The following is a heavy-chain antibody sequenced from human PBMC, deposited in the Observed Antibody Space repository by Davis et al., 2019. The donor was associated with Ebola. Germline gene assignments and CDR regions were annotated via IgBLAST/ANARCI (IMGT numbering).Heavy chain of an antibody. Sequence: GESLKTSCAASGFTFSSYNMNWVRQVPGKGLEWVSYISSSSSTIYYADSVKGRFTISRDSAMNSLYLQMSSLRDEDTAVYYCARRVYCSSTSCPYYYYGMDVWGQGTTVTVSS. J-gene: IGHJ6*02. CDR3: ARRVYCSSTSCPYYYYGMDV. D-gene: IGHD2-2*01. CDR1: GFTFSSYN. V-gene: IGHV3-48*02. CDR2: ISSSSSTI.